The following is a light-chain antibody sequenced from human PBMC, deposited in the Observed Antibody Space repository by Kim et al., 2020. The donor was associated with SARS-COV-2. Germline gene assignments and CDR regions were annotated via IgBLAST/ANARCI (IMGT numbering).Light chain of an antibody. Sequence: KVTFSCSGSSSIIGNKYVSWYQQLPGTAPKLLIYDNNKRPSGIPDRFSGSKSGTSATLGITGLQTGDEADYYCGTWDSSLSAYVVFGGGTQLTVL. V-gene: IGLV1-51*01. CDR1: SSIIGNKY. CDR3: GTWDSSLSAYVV. CDR2: DNN. J-gene: IGLJ2*01.